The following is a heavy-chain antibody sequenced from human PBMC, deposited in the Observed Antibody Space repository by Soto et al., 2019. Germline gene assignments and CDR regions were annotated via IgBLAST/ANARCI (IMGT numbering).Heavy chain of an antibody. V-gene: IGHV4-31*03. CDR1: GGSISSGGYY. Sequence: QVQLQESGPGLVKPSQTLSLTCTVSGGSISSGGYYWSWIRQHPGKGLEWIGYIYYSGSTYYNPSLKSRVTISVDTSKNQFSLKLSSVTAASTAVYYGASEIAAAGPNWFDPWGQGTLVTVSS. D-gene: IGHD6-13*01. CDR2: IYYSGST. CDR3: ASEIAAAGPNWFDP. J-gene: IGHJ5*02.